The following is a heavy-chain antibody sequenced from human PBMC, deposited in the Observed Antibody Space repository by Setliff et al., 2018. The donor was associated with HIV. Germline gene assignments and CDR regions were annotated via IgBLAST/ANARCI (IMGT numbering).Heavy chain of an antibody. D-gene: IGHD4-4*01. CDR2: IRYDGSYR. Sequence: PGGSLRLSCAVSGFTFISYGMYWVRQAPGKGLEWVAFIRYDGSYRYYVDSVKGRFTISRDNTKNSLYLQLNSLRAEDTAVYYCARGVRHAYSIDFWGQGTPVTVSS. CDR1: GFTFISYG. CDR3: ARGVRHAYSIDF. J-gene: IGHJ4*02. V-gene: IGHV3-30*02.